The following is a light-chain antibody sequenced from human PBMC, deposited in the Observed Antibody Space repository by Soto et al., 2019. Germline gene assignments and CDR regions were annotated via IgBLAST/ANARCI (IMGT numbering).Light chain of an antibody. V-gene: IGKV3-20*01. CDR1: QSVSSG. J-gene: IGKJ1*01. CDR3: QQYGISPST. CDR2: GTS. Sequence: EIVLTQSPGTLSLSPGERATLSCRASQSVSSGLAWYQQNPGQAPRLLIYGTSNRATAIPDRFSGSGSGADFTLTISRLEPEDFALYYCQQYGISPSTFGPGTKVDIK.